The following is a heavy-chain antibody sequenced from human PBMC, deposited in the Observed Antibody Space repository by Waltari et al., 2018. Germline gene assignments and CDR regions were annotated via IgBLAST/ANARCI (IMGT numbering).Heavy chain of an antibody. CDR2: IYYSGST. CDR3: ARCRDGYKNAFDI. D-gene: IGHD5-12*01. V-gene: IGHV4-39*07. Sequence: QLQLQESGPGLVKPSETLSLTCTVSGGSISSSSYYWGWIRQPPGKGLEWIGSIYYSGSTYYNPSLKSRVTISVDTSKNQFSLKLSSVTAADTAVYYCARCRDGYKNAFDIWGQGTMVTVSS. J-gene: IGHJ3*02. CDR1: GGSISSSSYY.